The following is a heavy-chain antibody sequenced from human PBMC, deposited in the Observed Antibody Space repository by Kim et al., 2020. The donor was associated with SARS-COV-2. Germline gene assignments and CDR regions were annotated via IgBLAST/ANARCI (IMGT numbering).Heavy chain of an antibody. Sequence: NPSRKSRVTMSVDTSKNQFSLKLSSVTAADTAVYYCARYQPPYYYYGMDVWGQGTTVTVSS. V-gene: IGHV4-59*10. J-gene: IGHJ6*02. CDR3: ARYQPPYYYYGMDV. D-gene: IGHD2-2*01.